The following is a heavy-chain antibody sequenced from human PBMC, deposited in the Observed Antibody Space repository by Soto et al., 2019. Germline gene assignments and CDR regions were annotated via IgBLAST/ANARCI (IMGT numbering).Heavy chain of an antibody. J-gene: IGHJ5*02. CDR2: IYYSGST. CDR1: GGSISSGGYY. D-gene: IGHD1-20*01. V-gene: IGHV4-31*03. CDR3: ARGWRYNWNLRGYNWFDP. Sequence: PSETLSLTCTVSGGSISSGGYYWSWIRQHPGKGLEWIGYIYYSGSTYYNPSLKSRVTISVDTSKNQFSLKLSSVTAADTAVYYCARGWRYNWNLRGYNWFDPWGQGTLVTVSS.